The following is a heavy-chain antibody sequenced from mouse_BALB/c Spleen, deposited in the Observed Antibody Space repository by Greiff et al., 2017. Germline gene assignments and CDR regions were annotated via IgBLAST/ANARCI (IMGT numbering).Heavy chain of an antibody. V-gene: IGHV1-31*01. CDR2: INPYNGAT. J-gene: IGHJ3*01. D-gene: IGHD1-1*01. CDR1: GYSFTGYY. CDR3: ARNRYYYGSSPWFAY. Sequence: VQLQQSGPELVKPGASVKISCKASGYSFTGYYMHWVKQSHVKSLEWIGRINPYNGATSYNQNFKDKASLTVDKSSSTAYMELHSLTSEDSAVYYCARNRYYYGSSPWFAYWGQGTLVTVSA.